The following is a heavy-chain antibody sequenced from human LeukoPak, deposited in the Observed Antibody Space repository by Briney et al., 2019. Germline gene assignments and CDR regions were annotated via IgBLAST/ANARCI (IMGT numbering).Heavy chain of an antibody. V-gene: IGHV5-51*01. D-gene: IGHD1-26*01. CDR1: GYSFTSYW. CDR3: ARHINSGSSYYYYGMDV. J-gene: IGHJ6*02. Sequence: GESLKISCKGSGYSFTSYWIGWVRQMPGKGLEWMGIIYPGDSDTRYSPSFQGQVTISADKSISTAYLQWSSLKASDTAMYYCARHINSGSSYYYYGMDVWGQGTTVTVSS. CDR2: IYPGDSDT.